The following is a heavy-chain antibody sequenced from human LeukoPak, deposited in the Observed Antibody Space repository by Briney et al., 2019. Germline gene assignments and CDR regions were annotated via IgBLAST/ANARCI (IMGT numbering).Heavy chain of an antibody. J-gene: IGHJ5*02. D-gene: IGHD1-7*01. CDR1: GGSISSSSYY. V-gene: IGHV4-39*07. CDR3: ARGHWNSPYVRRQTNWFDP. Sequence: SETLSLTCTVSGGSISSSSYYWGWIRQPPGKGLEWIGSIYYSGSTYYNPSLKSRVTILVDTSKNQFSLKLSSVTAADTAVYYCARGHWNSPYVRRQTNWFDPWGQGTLVTVSS. CDR2: IYYSGST.